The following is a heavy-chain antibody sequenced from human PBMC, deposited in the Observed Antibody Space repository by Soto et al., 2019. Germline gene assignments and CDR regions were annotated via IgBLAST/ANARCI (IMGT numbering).Heavy chain of an antibody. CDR1: GGTFSSYA. CDR2: ISPYNGNT. J-gene: IGHJ5*02. V-gene: IGHV1-18*01. CDR3: ASLPLRFLEESNWFDP. Sequence: ASVKVSCKASGGTFSSYAISWVRQAPGQGLEWMGWISPYNGNTNYAQNLQGRVTMTTDTSTSTAYMELRSLRSEGTAVYYCASLPLRFLEESNWFDPWGQGTLVTVSS. D-gene: IGHD3-3*01.